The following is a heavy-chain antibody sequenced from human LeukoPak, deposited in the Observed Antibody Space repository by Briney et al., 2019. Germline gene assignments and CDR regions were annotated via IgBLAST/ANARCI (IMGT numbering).Heavy chain of an antibody. CDR1: GFTFSSYG. D-gene: IGHD1-26*01. J-gene: IGHJ6*01. CDR2: ISDSGGST. CDR3: AKMKGHPLPKYYMDV. V-gene: IGHV3-23*01. Sequence: PGGSLRLSCAASGFTFSSYGMSWVRQAPGKGLEWVSAISDSGGSTYYADSVKGRFAISRDNSKNTLYLQMNSLRAEDTAIYYCAKMKGHPLPKYYMDVWGQGTTVTVSS.